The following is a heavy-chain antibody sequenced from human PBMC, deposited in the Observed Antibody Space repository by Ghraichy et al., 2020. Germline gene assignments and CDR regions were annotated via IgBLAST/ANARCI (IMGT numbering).Heavy chain of an antibody. CDR2: IYSGGST. J-gene: IGHJ4*02. V-gene: IGHV3-66*01. CDR3: ARGTMLDY. CDR1: GFTVSSNY. Sequence: LSLTCAASGFTVSSNYMSWVRQAPGKGLEWVSVIYSGGSTYYADSVKGRFTISRDNSKNTLYLQMNSLRAEDTAVYYCARGTMLDYWGQGTLVTVSS. D-gene: IGHD2-2*01.